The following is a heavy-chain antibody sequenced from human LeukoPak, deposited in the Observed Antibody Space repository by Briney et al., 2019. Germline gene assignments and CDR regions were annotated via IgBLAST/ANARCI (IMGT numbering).Heavy chain of an antibody. V-gene: IGHV3-21*01. CDR3: ARAYSSSYYVYWYFDL. CDR1: VLPFENYS. Sequence: GGSLRLSCTASVLPFENYSLAWVRQAPGKGLEWVSSISSGSSYMYYTDLVKGRFTISRDNAQKSVYLQMNSLRAEDTAIYYCARAYSSSYYVYWYFDLWGRGTLVTVSS. J-gene: IGHJ2*01. D-gene: IGHD6-13*01. CDR2: ISSGSSYM.